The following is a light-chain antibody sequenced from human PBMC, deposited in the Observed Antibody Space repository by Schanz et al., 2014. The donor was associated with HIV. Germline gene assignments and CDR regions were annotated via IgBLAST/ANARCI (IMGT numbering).Light chain of an antibody. J-gene: IGKJ1*01. CDR3: QQYNSYSWT. V-gene: IGKV3-20*01. CDR1: QSVSNNY. CDR2: GAS. Sequence: EIVLTQSPGTLSLSPGERVTLSCRASQSVSNNYLAWYRQTPGQPPRLVIFGASNKAAGFSHRFSGSGSGTDFTLTINGLEPEDFATYYCQQYNSYSWTFGQGTKVEIK.